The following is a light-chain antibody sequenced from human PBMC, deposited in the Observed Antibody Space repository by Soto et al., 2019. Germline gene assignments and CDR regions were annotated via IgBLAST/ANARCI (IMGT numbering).Light chain of an antibody. CDR2: DVS. CDR1: SSDVGGYNY. J-gene: IGLJ1*01. Sequence: QSALTQPASVSGSPGQSITISCTGTSSDVGGYNYVSWYQQHPGKAPKLVIFDVSDRPSGVSNRFSGSKSGNTASLTISGLKAEDEADYYCSSYTSSSTRVFGTGTQLTVL. CDR3: SSYTSSSTRV. V-gene: IGLV2-14*01.